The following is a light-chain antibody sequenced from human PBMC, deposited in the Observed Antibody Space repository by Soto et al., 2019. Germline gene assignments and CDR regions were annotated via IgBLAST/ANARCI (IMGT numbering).Light chain of an antibody. Sequence: IDLTQSPGTLSLSAWSRYTISFGASQTVTGNNLSWYQQKPGQAPRLLMYGASNRATGVPDRFSGSGSGTDFTLTISRLEPEDFAMYYCQQYGSSPWTFGQGTKVDIK. CDR3: QQYGSSPWT. CDR1: QTVTGNN. J-gene: IGKJ1*01. V-gene: IGKV3-20*01. CDR2: GAS.